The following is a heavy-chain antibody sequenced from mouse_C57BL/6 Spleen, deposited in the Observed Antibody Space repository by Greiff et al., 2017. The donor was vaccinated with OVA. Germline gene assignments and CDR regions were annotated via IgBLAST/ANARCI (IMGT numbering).Heavy chain of an antibody. V-gene: IGHV1-42*01. D-gene: IGHD1-2*01. Sequence: EVQLQQSGPELVKPGASVKISCKASGYSFTGYYMNWVKQSPEKSLEWIGEINPSTGGTTYNQKFKAKATLTVDKSSSTAYMQLKSLTSEDSAVYYCARNPLLRDYFDYWGQGTTLTVSS. CDR2: INPSTGGT. CDR1: GYSFTGYY. J-gene: IGHJ2*01. CDR3: ARNPLLRDYFDY.